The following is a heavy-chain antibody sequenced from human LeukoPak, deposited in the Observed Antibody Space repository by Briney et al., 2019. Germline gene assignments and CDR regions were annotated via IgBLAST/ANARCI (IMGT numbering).Heavy chain of an antibody. J-gene: IGHJ4*02. D-gene: IGHD6-19*01. CDR1: GFTFSSYA. V-gene: IGHV3-23*01. CDR2: INGSGGST. CDR3: ARTYTSGWYGQYFDY. Sequence: GGSLRLSCAASGFTFSSYAMSWVRQAPGKGLEWVSDINGSGGSTYYADSVKGRFTISRDNAKNSLYLQMSSLRAEDTAVYYCARTYTSGWYGQYFDYWGQGTLVTVSS.